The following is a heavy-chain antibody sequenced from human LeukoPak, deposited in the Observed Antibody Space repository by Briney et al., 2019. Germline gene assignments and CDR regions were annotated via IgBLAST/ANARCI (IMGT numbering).Heavy chain of an antibody. V-gene: IGHV3-48*02. CDR2: ISSSSSTI. CDR1: GFTFSSYS. CDR3: ARDLTSYGDLTDAFDI. D-gene: IGHD4-17*01. Sequence: PGGSLRLSCAASGFTFSSYSMSWVRQAPGKGLEWVSYISSSSSTIYYADSVKGRFTISRDNAKNSLYLQMNSLRDEDTAVYYCARDLTSYGDLTDAFDIGGQGTMVTVSS. J-gene: IGHJ3*02.